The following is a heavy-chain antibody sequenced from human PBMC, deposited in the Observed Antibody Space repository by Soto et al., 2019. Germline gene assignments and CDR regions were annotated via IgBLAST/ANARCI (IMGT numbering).Heavy chain of an antibody. D-gene: IGHD5-12*01. V-gene: IGHV4-34*01. CDR1: GGSFSGYY. CDR2: INHIGST. CDR3: ARGTVDIVATISDVFDI. J-gene: IGHJ3*02. Sequence: SETLSLTCAVYGGSFSGYYWSWIRQPPGKGLEWIGEINHIGSTNYNPSPKSRVTISVDTSKNQFSLKLSSVTAADTAVYYCARGTVDIVATISDVFDIWGKGTMVTVS.